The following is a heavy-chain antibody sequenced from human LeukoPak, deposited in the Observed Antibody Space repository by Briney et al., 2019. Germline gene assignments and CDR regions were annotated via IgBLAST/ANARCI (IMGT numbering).Heavy chain of an antibody. D-gene: IGHD1-26*01. J-gene: IGHJ5*02. V-gene: IGHV1-69*05. CDR2: IIPIFGTA. Sequence: ASVKVSCKASGGTFSSYAISWVRQAPGQGLEWMGGIIPIFGTANYAQKSQGRVTITTDESTSTAYMELSSLRSKDTAVYYCARTIVGATWDLPENWFDPWGQGTLVTVSS. CDR1: GGTFSSYA. CDR3: ARTIVGATWDLPENWFDP.